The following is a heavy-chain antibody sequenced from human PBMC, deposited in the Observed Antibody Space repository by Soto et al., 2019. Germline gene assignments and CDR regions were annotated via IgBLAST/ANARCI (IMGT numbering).Heavy chain of an antibody. V-gene: IGHV4-31*03. CDR2: IYYNGNT. CDR1: GGSISSGGYY. J-gene: IGHJ4*02. Sequence: PSETLSLTCTVSGGSISSGGYYWSWIRQHPGKGLEWIGYIYYNGNTYYNPSLKSRVTISVDTSKNQFSVKVSSVTAADTAVYYCARTLKLESSIDYWGQGILVTVSS. CDR3: ARTLKLESSIDY. D-gene: IGHD2-2*01.